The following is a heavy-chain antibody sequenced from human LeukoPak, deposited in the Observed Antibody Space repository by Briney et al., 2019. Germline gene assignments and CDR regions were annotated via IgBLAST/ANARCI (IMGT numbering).Heavy chain of an antibody. Sequence: GRSLRLFCAASGFTFSSYAMSWVRQAPGKGLEWVSAISGSGGSTYYADSVKGRFTISRDNSKNTLYLQMNSLRAEDTAVYYCAKVVAATRTPERYFDYWGQGTLVTVSS. V-gene: IGHV3-23*01. CDR2: ISGSGGST. D-gene: IGHD2-15*01. J-gene: IGHJ4*02. CDR3: AKVVAATRTPERYFDY. CDR1: GFTFSSYA.